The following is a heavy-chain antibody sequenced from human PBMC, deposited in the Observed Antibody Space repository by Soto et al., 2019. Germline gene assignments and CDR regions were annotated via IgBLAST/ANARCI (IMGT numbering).Heavy chain of an antibody. V-gene: IGHV4-31*03. CDR1: GGSISSGGYY. J-gene: IGHJ6*02. CDR2: IYYSGST. Sequence: QVQLQESGPGLVKPSQTLSLTCTVSGGSISSGGYYWSWIRQHPGKGLEWIGYIYYSGSTNYNPSLKSRVPISVDTSKNQFSLKLSSVTAADTAVYYCARDRRAGTGSAYYYYGMDVWGQGTTVTVSS. D-gene: IGHD1-1*01. CDR3: ARDRRAGTGSAYYYYGMDV.